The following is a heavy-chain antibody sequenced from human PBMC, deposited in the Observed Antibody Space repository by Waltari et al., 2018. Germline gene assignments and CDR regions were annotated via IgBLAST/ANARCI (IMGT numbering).Heavy chain of an antibody. D-gene: IGHD1-26*01. J-gene: IGHJ4*02. CDR2: ISYDGSNK. CDR3: AKEGDSGSKDY. Sequence: QVQLVESGGGVVQPVRSLRLSCAASGFTFSSYGLPWARQAPGKGLELLAVISYDGSNKYYAESVKGRFTISRDNSKNTLYLQMNSLRAEDTAVYFCAKEGDSGSKDYWGQGTLVTVSS. V-gene: IGHV3-30*18. CDR1: GFTFSSYG.